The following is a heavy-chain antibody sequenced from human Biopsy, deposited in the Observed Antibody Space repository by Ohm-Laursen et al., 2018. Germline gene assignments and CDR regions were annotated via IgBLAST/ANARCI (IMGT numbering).Heavy chain of an antibody. CDR2: MYFSGNT. CDR3: ARQGGSGRSFDY. D-gene: IGHD3-10*01. Sequence: SDTLSLTCSVSGGSISRSSYNWGWIRLPPGNGLEWIGSMYFSGNTYYNPSLKSRVNITVDTSKNKFSLNLSSVTAADTAVYYCARQGGSGRSFDYWGQGTLVTVSS. V-gene: IGHV4-39*01. CDR1: GGSISRSSYN. J-gene: IGHJ4*02.